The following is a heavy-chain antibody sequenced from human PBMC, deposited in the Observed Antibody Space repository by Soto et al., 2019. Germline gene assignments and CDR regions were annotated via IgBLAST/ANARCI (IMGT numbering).Heavy chain of an antibody. Sequence: GGSLRLSCAASGFTFSSYAMSWVRQAPGKGLEWVSAISGSGGSTYYADSVKGRFTISRDNSKNTLYLQMNSLRAEDTAVYYCAKDRNYYDSSGYFGYWGQGTLVTVSS. J-gene: IGHJ4*02. CDR2: ISGSGGST. CDR1: GFTFSSYA. V-gene: IGHV3-23*01. D-gene: IGHD3-22*01. CDR3: AKDRNYYDSSGYFGY.